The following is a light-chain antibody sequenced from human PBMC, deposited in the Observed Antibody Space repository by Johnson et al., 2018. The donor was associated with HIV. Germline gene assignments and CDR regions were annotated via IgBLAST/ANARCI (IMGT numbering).Light chain of an antibody. J-gene: IGLJ1*01. Sequence: QSVLTQPPSVSAAPGQKVTISCSGSSCDIGNNYVSCHQQFPGTAPKLLIYDNNKRPSGIPDRFSGPQSGMSATLDIPGLQTGHEADYYCGTWDSGLIAGGVFGPGTKVSVL. CDR3: GTWDSGLIAGGV. CDR1: SCDIGNNY. CDR2: DNN. V-gene: IGLV1-51*01.